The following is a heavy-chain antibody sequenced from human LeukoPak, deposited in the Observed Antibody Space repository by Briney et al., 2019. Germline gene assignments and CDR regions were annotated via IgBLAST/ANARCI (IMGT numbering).Heavy chain of an antibody. CDR1: GYTFTTYD. CDR2: LSPNSGQT. Sequence: ASVKVSCKASGYTFTTYDINWVRQATGQGLEWMGWLSPNSGQTAYAQKFQGRVTMTRDISISTFYLELSSLTSEDTAVCYCTRGNGVAGDYWGQGTLVTVSS. CDR3: TRGNGVAGDY. V-gene: IGHV1-8*01. J-gene: IGHJ4*02. D-gene: IGHD6-19*01.